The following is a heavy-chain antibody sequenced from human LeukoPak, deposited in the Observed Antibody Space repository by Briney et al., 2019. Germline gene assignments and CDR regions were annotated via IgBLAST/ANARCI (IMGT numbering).Heavy chain of an antibody. V-gene: IGHV1-2*02. CDR1: GYTFTSYY. J-gene: IGHJ4*02. CDR2: INPNSGGT. CDR3: ARGEGLIVSSGWYYY. D-gene: IGHD6-19*01. Sequence: ASVKVSCKASGYTFTSYYMHWVRQAPGQGLEWMGWINPNSGGTNYAQKFQGRVTMTRDTSISTAYMELSRRRSHDTAVYYCARGEGLIVSSGWYYYWGQGTLVTVSS.